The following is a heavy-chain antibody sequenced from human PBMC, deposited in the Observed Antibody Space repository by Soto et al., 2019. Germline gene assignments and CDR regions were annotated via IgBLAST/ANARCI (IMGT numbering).Heavy chain of an antibody. V-gene: IGHV3-30-3*01. CDR3: ARGRGYYGSGSYHY. J-gene: IGHJ4*02. CDR2: ISYDGSNE. CDR1: GFTFSSYA. D-gene: IGHD3-10*01. Sequence: QVQLVESGGGVVQPGRSLRLSCAASGFTFSSYAMHWVRQAPGKGLEWVAVISYDGSNEYYADSVKGRFTISRDNSKNTLYLQMNSLRAEDTAVYYCARGRGYYGSGSYHYWGQGTLVTVSS.